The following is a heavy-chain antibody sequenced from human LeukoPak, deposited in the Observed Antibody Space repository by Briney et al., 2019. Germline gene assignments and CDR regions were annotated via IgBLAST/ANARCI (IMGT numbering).Heavy chain of an antibody. V-gene: IGHV4-4*07. D-gene: IGHD2-2*01. CDR3: ARSVGYCSSASCYVNWFDP. Sequence: PETLSLTCTVSGGSISSYYWSWIRQPAGKGLEWIGRSYASGGTNYNPSLKSRLTISVDKSKNQFSLRLSSVTAADTAVYYCARSVGYCSSASCYVNWFDPWGQGTLVTVSS. CDR1: GGSISSYY. CDR2: SYASGGT. J-gene: IGHJ5*02.